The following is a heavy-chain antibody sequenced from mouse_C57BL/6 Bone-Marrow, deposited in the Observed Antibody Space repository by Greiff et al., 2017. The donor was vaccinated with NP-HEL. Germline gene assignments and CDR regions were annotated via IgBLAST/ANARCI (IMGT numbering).Heavy chain of an antibody. CDR2: IYPGNSDT. CDR3: TRWGTTVVDPLYYYAMDY. D-gene: IGHD1-1*01. J-gene: IGHJ4*01. Sequence: VQLQQSGTVLARPGASVKMSCKTSGYTFTSYWMHWVKQRPGQGLEWIGAIYPGNSDTSYNQKFKGKAKLTAVTSASTAYMELSSLTNEDSAVYYCTRWGTTVVDPLYYYAMDYWGQGTSVTVSS. CDR1: GYTFTSYW. V-gene: IGHV1-5*01.